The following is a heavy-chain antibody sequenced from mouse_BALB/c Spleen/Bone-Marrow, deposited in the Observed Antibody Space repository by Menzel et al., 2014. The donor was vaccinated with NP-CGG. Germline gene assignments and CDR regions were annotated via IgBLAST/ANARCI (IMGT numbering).Heavy chain of an antibody. CDR2: IWAGGNT. CDR3: ASSYYGTSQFAY. J-gene: IGHJ3*01. CDR1: GFSLTSYG. Sequence: VKLMESGPGLVAPSQSLSITCTVSGFSLTSYGVHWVRQPPGKGLEWLGVIWAGGNTIYNSAVMSRLSINKDNSKSHVFLKMNSLQTDDTAMYSCASSYYGTSQFAYGGQGTLVTVSA. V-gene: IGHV2-9*02. D-gene: IGHD1-1*01.